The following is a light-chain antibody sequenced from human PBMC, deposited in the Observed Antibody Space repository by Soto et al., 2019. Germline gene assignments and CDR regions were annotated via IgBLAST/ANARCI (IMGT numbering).Light chain of an antibody. Sequence: DLQMTQSPSTLSGSVGDRVTITCRASQTISSWLAWYQQKPGIAPKLLIYKASTLKSGVPSRFSGSGSGTEFTLPIRSLQPDDFATYYCQHYHSYSEAFGQGAKVDIK. J-gene: IGKJ1*01. CDR2: KAS. V-gene: IGKV1-5*03. CDR1: QTISSW. CDR3: QHYHSYSEA.